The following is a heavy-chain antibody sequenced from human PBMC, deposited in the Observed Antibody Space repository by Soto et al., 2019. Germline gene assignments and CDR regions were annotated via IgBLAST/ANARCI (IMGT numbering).Heavy chain of an antibody. D-gene: IGHD1-1*01. CDR2: ISSNGGST. CDR3: ARVPDMEEHAFDI. Sequence: GGSLRLSCAASGFTFSSYAMHWVRQAPGKGLEYVSAISSNGGSTYYANSVKGRFTISRDNSKNTLYLQMGSLRAEDMAVYYCARVPDMEEHAFDIWGQGTMVTVSS. V-gene: IGHV3-64*01. CDR1: GFTFSSYA. J-gene: IGHJ3*02.